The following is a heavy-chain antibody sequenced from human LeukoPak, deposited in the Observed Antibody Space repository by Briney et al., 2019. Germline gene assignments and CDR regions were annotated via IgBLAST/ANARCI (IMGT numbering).Heavy chain of an antibody. CDR3: ARVQSRATIGR. J-gene: IGHJ4*02. CDR2: IKQDGREK. CDR1: GVTFSSYW. Sequence: GGSLRLSCAASGVTFSSYWMSWGRQAPGKGLGWVANIKQDGREKYYVDSVKGRFTISRDKAKNPLYLQMNSLRAEDTAVYYCARVQSRATIGRWGQGTLVTVS. V-gene: IGHV3-7*04. D-gene: IGHD1-26*01.